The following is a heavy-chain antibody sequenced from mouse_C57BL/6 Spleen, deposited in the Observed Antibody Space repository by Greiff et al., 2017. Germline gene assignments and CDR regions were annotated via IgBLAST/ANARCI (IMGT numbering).Heavy chain of an antibody. D-gene: IGHD2-3*01. CDR2: ISNGGGST. Sequence: EVKLVESGGGLVQPGGSLKLSCAASGFTFSDYYMYWVRQTPEKRLEWVAYISNGGGSTYYPDTVKGRFTISRDNAKNTLYLQMSRLKSEDTAMYYCARQGDYDGYYEGYAMDYWGQGTSVTVSS. J-gene: IGHJ4*01. V-gene: IGHV5-12*01. CDR1: GFTFSDYY. CDR3: ARQGDYDGYYEGYAMDY.